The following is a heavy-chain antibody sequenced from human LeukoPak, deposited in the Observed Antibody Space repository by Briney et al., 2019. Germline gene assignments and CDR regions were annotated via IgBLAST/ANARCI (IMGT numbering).Heavy chain of an antibody. D-gene: IGHD3-10*01. CDR2: ISGSGGST. V-gene: IGHV3-23*01. CDR1: GFTFSSYA. CDR3: AKSLSMVRGVMGGPCFDY. J-gene: IGHJ4*01. Sequence: GGSLRLSCAASGFTFSSYAMSWVRQAPGKGLEWVSAISGSGGSTYYADSVKGRFTISRDNSKNTLYLQMNSLRAEETAVYYCAKSLSMVRGVMGGPCFDYWSQGTLATVSS.